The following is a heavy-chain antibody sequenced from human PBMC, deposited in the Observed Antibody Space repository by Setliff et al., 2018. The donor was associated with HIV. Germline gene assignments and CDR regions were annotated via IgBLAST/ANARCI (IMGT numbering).Heavy chain of an antibody. V-gene: IGHV1-69*13. CDR3: ARARWNDVSPLYYSDL. D-gene: IGHD1-1*01. CDR1: GGTFSSYA. J-gene: IGHJ4*02. CDR2: IIPIFGTA. Sequence: ASVKVSCKASGGTFSSYAISWVRQAPGQGLEWMGGIIPIFGTANYAQKFQGRVTITADESTSTAYMELSSLRSEDTAVYYCARARWNDVSPLYYSDLWGQGTLVTVSS.